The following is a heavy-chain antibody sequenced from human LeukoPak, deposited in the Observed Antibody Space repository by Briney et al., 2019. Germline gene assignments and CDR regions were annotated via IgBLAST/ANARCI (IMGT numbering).Heavy chain of an antibody. CDR3: ARVYYYDSSCLPRVDAFDI. Sequence: GASVKVSCKASGYTFTSYGISWVRQAPGQGLEWMGWISAYNGNTNYAQKLQGRVTMTTDTSTSTAYMELRSLRSDDTAVYYCARVYYYDSSCLPRVDAFDIWGQGTMVTVSS. V-gene: IGHV1-18*01. J-gene: IGHJ3*02. D-gene: IGHD3-22*01. CDR2: ISAYNGNT. CDR1: GYTFTSYG.